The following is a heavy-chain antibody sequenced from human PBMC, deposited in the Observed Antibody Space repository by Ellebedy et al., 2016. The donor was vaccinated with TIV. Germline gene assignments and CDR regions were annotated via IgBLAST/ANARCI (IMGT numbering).Heavy chain of an antibody. V-gene: IGHV6-1*01. CDR2: TYYKSKWYN. CDR3: ARMGYSSTLPYLDY. J-gene: IGHJ4*02. Sequence: SQTLSLTCAISGASVSINNAAWHWIRQSPTRGLEWLGRTYYKSKWYNDYAVSVKSRITINPDTSKNQFSLQLNSVTHEDTAVYYCARMGYSSTLPYLDYWGQGTLVTVSS. D-gene: IGHD6-13*01. CDR1: GASVSINNAA.